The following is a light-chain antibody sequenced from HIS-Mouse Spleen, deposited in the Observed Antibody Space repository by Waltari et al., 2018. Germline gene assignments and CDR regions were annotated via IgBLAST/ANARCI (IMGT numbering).Light chain of an antibody. J-gene: IGLJ3*02. CDR3: CSYAGSSTWV. Sequence: QSALTQPASVSGSPGQSITISCTGTSSDVGSYNLVPWYKQHPGKAPKLMIYEGSKRPSGVSNRLSGSKSGNTASLTISGLQAEDEADYYCCSYAGSSTWVFGGGTKLTVL. CDR1: SSDVGSYNL. CDR2: EGS. V-gene: IGLV2-23*01.